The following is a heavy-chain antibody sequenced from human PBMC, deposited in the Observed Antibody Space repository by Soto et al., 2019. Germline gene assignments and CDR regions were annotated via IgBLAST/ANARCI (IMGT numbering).Heavy chain of an antibody. V-gene: IGHV4-59*01. D-gene: IGHD6-13*01. CDR3: ARLTDRSSWSRFEC. Sequence: LSLICSASGVALSRDYWSWIRQSPGNGLEWIGYAYYSGNTNYNPSLKSRVAISVDTSKKQFSLKLTSVTIADTAVYYCARLTDRSSWSRFECWGLGTRVSVS. J-gene: IGHJ4*02. CDR2: AYYSGNT. CDR1: GVALSRDY.